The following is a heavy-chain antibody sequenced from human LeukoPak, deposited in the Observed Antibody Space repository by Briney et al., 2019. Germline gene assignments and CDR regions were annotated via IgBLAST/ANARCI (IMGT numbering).Heavy chain of an antibody. Sequence: SETLSVTCTVSGGSISSYYWSWIRQPPGKGLEWIGYIYYSGSTNYNPSLKSRVTISVDTSKNQFSLKLSSVTAADTAVYYCARLNSLTAVDTAMAILDYWGQGTLVTVSS. J-gene: IGHJ4*02. CDR2: IYYSGST. CDR1: GGSISSYY. CDR3: ARLNSLTAVDTAMAILDY. D-gene: IGHD5-18*01. V-gene: IGHV4-59*08.